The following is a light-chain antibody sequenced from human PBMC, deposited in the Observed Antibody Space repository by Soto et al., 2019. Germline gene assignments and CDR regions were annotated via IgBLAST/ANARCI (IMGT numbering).Light chain of an antibody. Sequence: EIVLTQSPGTLSLSPGERATLSCRASQSVSSSYLAWYQQKPGQAPRLLIYGASTRATGIPARFSGSGSGTEFTLTISSLQSEDFEVYYCQQYNNWPINFGQGTRLEIK. V-gene: IGKV3-15*01. CDR2: GAS. J-gene: IGKJ5*01. CDR3: QQYNNWPIN. CDR1: QSVSSSY.